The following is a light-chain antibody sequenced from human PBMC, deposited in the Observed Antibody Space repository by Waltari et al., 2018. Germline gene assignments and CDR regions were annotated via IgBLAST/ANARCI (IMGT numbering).Light chain of an antibody. CDR2: HAS. J-gene: IGKJ1*01. V-gene: IGKV3-20*01. Sequence: EIALTQSSGTPSLSPGERVTLSCRASQSVSKYLAWYQQRPGQAPRLLLYHASTRATGIPDRFSGSGSGTDFSLTISRLEPEDFAVYYCQHYVSLPATFGQGTRVEIK. CDR3: QHYVSLPAT. CDR1: QSVSKY.